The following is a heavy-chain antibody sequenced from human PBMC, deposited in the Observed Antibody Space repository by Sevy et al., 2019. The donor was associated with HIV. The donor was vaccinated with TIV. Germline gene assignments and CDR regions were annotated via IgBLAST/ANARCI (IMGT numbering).Heavy chain of an antibody. CDR1: GFTVSNSH. J-gene: IGHJ4*02. Sequence: GGSLRLSCAASGFTVSNSHMSWARQAPGKGLEWVSILFSCGNTYYADSVKGRFTVSRDNSMNTLYLQMHSLTVEDTAVYYCEGYNNGFDYWAQGTLVTVSS. D-gene: IGHD1-20*01. CDR3: EGYNNGFDY. V-gene: IGHV3-66*01. CDR2: LFSCGNT.